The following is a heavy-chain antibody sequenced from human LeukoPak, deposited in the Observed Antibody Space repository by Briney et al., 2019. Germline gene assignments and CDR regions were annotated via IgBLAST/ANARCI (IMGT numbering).Heavy chain of an antibody. D-gene: IGHD6-13*01. Sequence: GGSLRLSCAASGFTFSSYAMSWVRQAPGKGLEWVSAVSGSGGSTFYADSVKGRFTISRDNSKNTPYLQMNSLRAEDTAVYYCAKDPKGSSRSWYFDYWGQGTLVTLSS. CDR3: AKDPKGSSRSWYFDY. V-gene: IGHV3-23*01. CDR2: VSGSGGST. CDR1: GFTFSSYA. J-gene: IGHJ4*02.